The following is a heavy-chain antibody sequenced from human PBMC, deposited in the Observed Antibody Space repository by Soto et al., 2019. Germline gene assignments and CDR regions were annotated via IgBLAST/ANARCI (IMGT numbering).Heavy chain of an antibody. V-gene: IGHV1-3*01. CDR3: ARGGYFDSSNYLAY. CDR1: GYTLTSYG. Sequence: ASVKVSCKASGYTLTSYGINWVRQAPGRGLEWMGWINPGNGNTKYSQQFQGRVIIDRDTSASTAYMELSSLRPEDTAVYYCARGGYFDSSNYLAYWGLGTLVTVSS. J-gene: IGHJ4*02. D-gene: IGHD3-22*01. CDR2: INPGNGNT.